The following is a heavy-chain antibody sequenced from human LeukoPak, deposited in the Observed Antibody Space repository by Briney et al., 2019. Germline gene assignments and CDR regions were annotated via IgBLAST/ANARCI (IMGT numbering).Heavy chain of an antibody. CDR3: ARSRTTVTKDALDY. CDR1: GFTFSSYS. D-gene: IGHD4-17*01. Sequence: GGSLRLSCAASGFTFSSYSMNWVRQAPGKGLEWVPYISSTSTYIYYAESVKGRFTISRDNAKNSLYLQMNSLRAEDTAVYYCARSRTTVTKDALDYWGQGTLVTVSS. CDR2: ISSTSTYI. V-gene: IGHV3-21*01. J-gene: IGHJ4*02.